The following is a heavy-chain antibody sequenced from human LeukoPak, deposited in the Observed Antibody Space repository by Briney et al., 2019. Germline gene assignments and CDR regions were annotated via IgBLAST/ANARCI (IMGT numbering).Heavy chain of an antibody. Sequence: PSETLSLTCAVSGYFISSGYYRGWVRQPPGKGLEWIGSIYHSGNNYYNPSLKSRVTISVDTSKNQFSLKLSSVTAADTAVYYSARDLVRGYSYGVFDYWGQGTLATVSS. V-gene: IGHV4-38-2*01. D-gene: IGHD5-18*01. CDR3: ARDLVRGYSYGVFDY. CDR2: IYHSGNN. CDR1: GYFISSGYY. J-gene: IGHJ4*02.